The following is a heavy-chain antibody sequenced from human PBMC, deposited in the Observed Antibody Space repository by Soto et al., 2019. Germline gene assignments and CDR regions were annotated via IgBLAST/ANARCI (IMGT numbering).Heavy chain of an antibody. V-gene: IGHV4-31*03. J-gene: IGHJ6*02. CDR3: ARVSKQQLVRKRSVVQTFDYYYGMDV. CDR2: IYYSGST. Sequence: SETLSLTCTVSGGSISSGGYYWSWIRQHPGKGLEWIGYIYYSGSTYYNPSLKSRVTISVDTSKNQFSLKLSSVTAADTAVYYCARVSKQQLVRKRSVVQTFDYYYGMDVWGQGTTVTVSS. CDR1: GGSISSGGYY. D-gene: IGHD6-13*01.